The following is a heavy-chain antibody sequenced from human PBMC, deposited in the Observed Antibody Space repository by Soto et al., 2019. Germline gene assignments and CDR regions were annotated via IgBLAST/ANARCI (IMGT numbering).Heavy chain of an antibody. CDR3: TRGDMALNDY. D-gene: IGHD2-15*01. V-gene: IGHV3-49*03. J-gene: IGHJ4*02. CDR1: GLTFGDSA. Sequence: PGCSMRISSTACGLTFGDSAMSGFRKDPGKGLEWISFIRNKAYRGTTKYAASVRGRFTISRDDSKSIAYLQMNSLKTEDTAVYYCTRGDMALNDYWGQGTLVTVPS. CDR2: IRNKAYRGTT.